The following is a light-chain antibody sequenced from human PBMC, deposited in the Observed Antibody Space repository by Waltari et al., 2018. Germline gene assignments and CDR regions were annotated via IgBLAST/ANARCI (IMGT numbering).Light chain of an antibody. J-gene: IGLJ2*01. CDR2: GEN. Sequence: SSELTQDPVVSVALGQTVRITCQGDRLRDYYASWYQQKAGQAPVLVIHGENNRPSGIPDRFSGSSSGNTASLTITGAQAGDEADYYCNSRDRSVNVVFGAGIKLTVL. V-gene: IGLV3-19*01. CDR1: RLRDYY. CDR3: NSRDRSVNVV.